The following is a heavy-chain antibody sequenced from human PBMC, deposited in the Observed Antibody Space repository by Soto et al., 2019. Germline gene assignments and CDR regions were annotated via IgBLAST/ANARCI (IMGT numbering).Heavy chain of an antibody. V-gene: IGHV1-18*01. CDR2: ISAYNGNT. J-gene: IGHJ3*02. D-gene: IGHD6-6*01. Sequence: ASVKVSCKASGYTFTSYGISWVRQAPGQGLEWMGWISAYNGNTNYAQKLQGRVTMTTDTSTGTAYMELRSLRSDDTAVYYCARVMVKYSSSRSAFDIWGQGTMVTVSS. CDR1: GYTFTSYG. CDR3: ARVMVKYSSSRSAFDI.